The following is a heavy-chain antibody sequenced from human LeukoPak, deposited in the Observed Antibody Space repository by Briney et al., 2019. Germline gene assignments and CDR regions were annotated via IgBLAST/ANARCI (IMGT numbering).Heavy chain of an antibody. CDR2: ISSSGTTT. D-gene: IGHD5-12*01. CDR3: TTLTVASHFDY. J-gene: IGHJ4*02. CDR1: GFSFSVYE. Sequence: GGSLRLSCAASGFSFSVYEIHWVRQAPGKGLEWIADISSSGTTTYYADSVKGRFTISRDNAKNSLYLQMNSLGADHTAVYYCTTLTVASHFDYWGQGTLVTVSS. V-gene: IGHV3-48*03.